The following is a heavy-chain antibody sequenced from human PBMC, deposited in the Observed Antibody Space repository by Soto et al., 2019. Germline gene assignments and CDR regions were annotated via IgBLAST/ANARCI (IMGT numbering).Heavy chain of an antibody. D-gene: IGHD2-15*01. CDR2: INPNSGGT. CDR1: GYTFTGYY. J-gene: IGHJ6*02. CDR3: ARVRVVEDYYYYYGMDV. V-gene: IGHV1-2*04. Sequence: GASVKVSCKASGYTFTGYYMHWVRQAPGQGLEWMGWINPNSGGTNYAQKFQGWVTMTRDTSISTAYMELSRLRSDDTAVYYCARVRVVEDYYYYYGMDVWGQGTTVTVSS.